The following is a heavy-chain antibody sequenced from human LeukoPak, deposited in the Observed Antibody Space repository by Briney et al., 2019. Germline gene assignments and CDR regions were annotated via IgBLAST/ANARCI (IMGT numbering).Heavy chain of an antibody. CDR2: ISYDGSNT. D-gene: IGHD5-12*01. Sequence: GGSLRLSCAASGFTFSSYAMHWVRQAPGRRLEWVAVISYDGSNTYYADSVKGRFTISRDNSKNTLYLQMNSLRAEDTAVYYCARAERGGYSGYDYGMDLWGKGTTVTVSS. J-gene: IGHJ6*04. V-gene: IGHV3-30*04. CDR1: GFTFSSYA. CDR3: ARAERGGYSGYDYGMDL.